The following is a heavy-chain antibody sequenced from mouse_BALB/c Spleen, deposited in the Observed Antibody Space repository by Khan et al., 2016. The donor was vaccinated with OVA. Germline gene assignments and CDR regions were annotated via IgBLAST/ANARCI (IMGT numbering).Heavy chain of an antibody. CDR3: ARGYYGSSYGDAMDY. D-gene: IGHD1-1*01. CDR1: GFTFSSFG. V-gene: IGHV5-17*02. J-gene: IGHJ4*01. CDR2: ISSGSSTI. Sequence: EVQLVESGGGLVQPGGSRKLSCAASGFTFSSFGMHWVRQAPEKGLEWVAYISSGSSTIYYADTVKGRFTISRDNPKNTLFLQMTSLRSEDTAMXYCARGYYGSSYGDAMDYWGQGTSVTVSS.